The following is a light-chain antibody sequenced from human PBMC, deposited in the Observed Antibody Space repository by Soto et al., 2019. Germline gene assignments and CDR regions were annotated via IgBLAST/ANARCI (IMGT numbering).Light chain of an antibody. V-gene: IGLV4-69*01. CDR1: SGHGNYV. Sequence: QLVLTQSPSASASLGASVRLTCTLSSGHGNYVIAWHQQQPGKGPRYLMKVKSDGSHTKGDGIPDRFSGSSSGAERYLAISSLQSEDEADYYWQTWDTGIVVFGGGTKLTVL. J-gene: IGLJ2*01. CDR3: QTWDTGIVV. CDR2: VKSDGSH.